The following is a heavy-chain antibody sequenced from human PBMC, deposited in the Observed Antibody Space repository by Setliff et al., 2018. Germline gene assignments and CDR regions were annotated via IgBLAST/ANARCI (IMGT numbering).Heavy chain of an antibody. CDR2: FDPEDGET. CDR1: GYTLTELS. D-gene: IGHD3-22*01. Sequence: ASVKVSCKVSGYTLTELSMHWVRPAPGKGLEWMGGFDPEDGETIYAQKFQGRVTMTEDTSTDTAYMELSSLRSEDTAVYYCATLAFTYYYDSSGYYPHDYWGQGTLVTVSS. J-gene: IGHJ4*02. V-gene: IGHV1-24*01. CDR3: ATLAFTYYYDSSGYYPHDY.